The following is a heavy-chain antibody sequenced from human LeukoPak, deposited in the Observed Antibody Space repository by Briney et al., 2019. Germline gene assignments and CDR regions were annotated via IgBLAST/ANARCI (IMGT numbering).Heavy chain of an antibody. J-gene: IGHJ4*02. CDR2: IKTKTDGGTT. CDR3: TTLYGSGNYY. CDR1: GFTFSNAW. Sequence: GGSLRLSCAASGFTFSNAWMSWVRQAPGKGLEWVGQIKTKTDGGTTESAATVKGRFTISRDDSKNTLYLRMNSLKIEDTAMYYCTTLYGSGNYYWGQGTLVTVSS. D-gene: IGHD3-10*01. V-gene: IGHV3-15*01.